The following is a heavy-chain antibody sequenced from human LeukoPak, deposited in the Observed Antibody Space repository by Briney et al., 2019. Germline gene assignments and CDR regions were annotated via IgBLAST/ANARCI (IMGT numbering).Heavy chain of an antibody. J-gene: IGHJ4*02. D-gene: IGHD6-13*01. CDR1: GGTFSSYA. CDR2: IIPIFGTA. V-gene: IGHV1-69*13. CDR3: ASSVAGYSSSWSYYFDY. Sequence: ASVKVSCKASGGTFSSYAISWVRQAPGQGLEWMGGIIPIFGTANYAQKSQGRVTITADESTSTAYMELSSLRSEDTAVYYCASSVAGYSSSWSYYFDYWGQGTLVTVSS.